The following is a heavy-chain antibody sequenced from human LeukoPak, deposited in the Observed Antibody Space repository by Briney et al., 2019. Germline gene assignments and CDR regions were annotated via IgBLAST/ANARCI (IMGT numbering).Heavy chain of an antibody. CDR2: ISSSSSYI. D-gene: IGHD2-15*01. Sequence: GGSLRLSCAASGFTFSSYSMNWVRQAPGKGLEWVSSISSSSSYIYYADSVKGRFTISRDNAKNSLFLQMNSLRAEDTAVYYCARSGVVVAALERGVANWFDSWAREPWSPSPQ. V-gene: IGHV3-21*01. CDR3: ARSGVVVAALERGVANWFDS. CDR1: GFTFSSYS. J-gene: IGHJ5*01.